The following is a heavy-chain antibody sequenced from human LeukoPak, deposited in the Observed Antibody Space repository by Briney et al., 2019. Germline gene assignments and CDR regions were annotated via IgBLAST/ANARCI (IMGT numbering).Heavy chain of an antibody. V-gene: IGHV4-59*01. CDR3: ARSPYYYDSSGDYYYYMDV. CDR1: GGSISSYY. J-gene: IGHJ6*03. D-gene: IGHD3-22*01. CDR2: IYYSGST. Sequence: SETLSLTCTVSGGSISSYYWSWLRQPPGKGLEWIAYIYYSGSTKYNPSLKSRVTISVDTSKNQFSLKLSSVTAADTAVYYCARSPYYYDSSGDYYYYMDVWGKGTTVTVSS.